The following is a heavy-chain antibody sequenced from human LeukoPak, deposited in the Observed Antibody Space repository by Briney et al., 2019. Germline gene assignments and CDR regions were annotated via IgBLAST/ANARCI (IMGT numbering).Heavy chain of an antibody. CDR3: AKANYYDSSGSRLRCVGFDY. Sequence: PGGSLRLSCAASGFTFDDYAMHWVRQAPGKGLEWVSGISWSSGSIDYADSVKGRFTISRDNAKNSLYLQMNSLRAEDTALYYCAKANYYDSSGSRLRCVGFDYWGQGTLVTVSS. CDR1: GFTFDDYA. V-gene: IGHV3-9*01. J-gene: IGHJ4*02. D-gene: IGHD3-22*01. CDR2: ISWSSGSI.